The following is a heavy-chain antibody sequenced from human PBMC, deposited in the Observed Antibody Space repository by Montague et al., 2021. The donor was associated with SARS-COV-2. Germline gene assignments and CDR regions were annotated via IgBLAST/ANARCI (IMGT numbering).Heavy chain of an antibody. CDR2: IYHSGST. CDR1: GYSISSGYY. J-gene: IGHJ6*02. CDR3: AVNSNYYYYYGMDV. D-gene: IGHD4-11*01. Sequence: SETLSLTCTVSGYSISSGYYWGWIRQPPGKGLEWIGSIYHSGSTYYNPSLKSRVTISVDTSKNQFSLQLSSVTAADTAVYYWAVNSNYYYYYGMDVWGQGTTVTVSS. V-gene: IGHV4-38-2*02.